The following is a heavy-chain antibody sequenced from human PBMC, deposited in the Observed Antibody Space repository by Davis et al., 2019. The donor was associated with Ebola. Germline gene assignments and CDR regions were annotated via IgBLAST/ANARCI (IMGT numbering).Heavy chain of an antibody. V-gene: IGHV3-21*01. Sequence: GESLKISCAASGFTFSSYSMNWVRQAPGKGLEWVSSISSSSSYIYYADSVKGRFTISRDNAKNSLYLQMNSLRAEDTAVYYCARVIVGDYYYGMDVWGQGTTVTVSS. CDR3: ARVIVGDYYYGMDV. CDR2: ISSSSSYI. J-gene: IGHJ6*02. CDR1: GFTFSSYS. D-gene: IGHD1-26*01.